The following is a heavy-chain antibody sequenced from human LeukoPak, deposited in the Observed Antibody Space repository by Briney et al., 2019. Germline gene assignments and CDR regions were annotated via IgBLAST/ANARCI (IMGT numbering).Heavy chain of an antibody. CDR2: IYYSGST. V-gene: IGHV4-31*03. CDR3: ARGRPPRPKTNTARATYGMDV. CDR1: GGSISSGGYY. Sequence: SQTLSLTCTVSGGSISSGGYYWSWIRQHPGKGLEWIGYIYYSGSTYYNPSLKSRVTISVDTSKNQFSLKLSSVTAADTAVYYCARGRPPRPKTNTARATYGMDVWGQGTTVTVSS. D-gene: IGHD5-18*01. J-gene: IGHJ6*02.